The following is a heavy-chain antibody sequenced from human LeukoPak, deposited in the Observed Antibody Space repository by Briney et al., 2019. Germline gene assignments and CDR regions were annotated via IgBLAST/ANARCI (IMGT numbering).Heavy chain of an antibody. CDR3: ARGSKMYSSSWYARYFDY. Sequence: SETLSLTCAVYGGSFSGYYWSWIRQPPGKGLEWIGEINHSGSTNYNPSLKSRVTISVDTSKNQFSLKLSSVTAADTAVYYCARGSKMYSSSWYARYFDYWGPGTLVTVSS. D-gene: IGHD6-13*01. CDR1: GGSFSGYY. J-gene: IGHJ4*02. CDR2: INHSGST. V-gene: IGHV4-34*01.